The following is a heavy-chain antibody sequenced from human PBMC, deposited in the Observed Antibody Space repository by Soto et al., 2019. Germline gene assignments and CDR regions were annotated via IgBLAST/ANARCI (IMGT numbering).Heavy chain of an antibody. D-gene: IGHD3-3*01. CDR2: INPSGGST. V-gene: IGHV1-46*01. CDR3: ARGARFWSGYYRGYYYYVMDF. CDR1: GYTFTSYY. J-gene: IGHJ6*02. Sequence: ASVKVYCKASGYTFTSYYMHWVRQAPGQGLEWMGIINPSGGSTSYAQKFQGRVTMTRDTSTSTVYMELSSLRSEDTAVYYCARGARFWSGYYRGYYYYVMDFWGQGTTVISP.